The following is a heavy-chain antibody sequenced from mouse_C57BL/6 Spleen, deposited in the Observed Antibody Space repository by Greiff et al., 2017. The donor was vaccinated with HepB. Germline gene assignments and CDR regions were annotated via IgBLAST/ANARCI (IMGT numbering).Heavy chain of an antibody. CDR2: IYPGDGDT. CDR3: ARRGYYGPHFYY. J-gene: IGHJ2*01. D-gene: IGHD1-1*01. V-gene: IGHV1-82*01. Sequence: QVQLKESGPELVKPGASVKISCKASGYAFSSSWMNWVKQRPGKGLEWIGRIYPGDGDTNYNGKFKGKATLTADKSSSTAYMQLSSLTSEDSAVYFCARRGYYGPHFYYWGQGTTLTVSS. CDR1: GYAFSSSW.